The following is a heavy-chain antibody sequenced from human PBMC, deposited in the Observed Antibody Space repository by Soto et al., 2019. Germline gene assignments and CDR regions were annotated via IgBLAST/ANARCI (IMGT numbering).Heavy chain of an antibody. V-gene: IGHV3-30-3*01. D-gene: IGHD3-3*01. J-gene: IGHJ3*01. CDR2: ISYDGSNN. CDR1: GFTFSSYT. Sequence: QVQLVESGGSVVQPGRSLRLSCAASGFTFSSYTLHWVRQAPGKGLEWVALISYDGSNNYYADSVKGRFTISRDNSKNTLYLQMNSLRPEDTALFYCARGPYDFWSGYIADAFDVWGQGTMVTVSS. CDR3: ARGPYDFWSGYIADAFDV.